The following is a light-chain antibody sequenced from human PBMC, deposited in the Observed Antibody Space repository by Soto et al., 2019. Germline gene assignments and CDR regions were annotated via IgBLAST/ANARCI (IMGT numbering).Light chain of an antibody. CDR1: QGIGSD. Sequence: AIEMTQSPSSLSASVGDRVTITCRASQGIGSDLAWYQQRPGKAPKLLIYAVSSLQNGVPSRFSGSGSGTDFTLTISSLQPEVFASYYCLQDHNLLTFGGGTKVETK. V-gene: IGKV1-6*01. J-gene: IGKJ4*01. CDR2: AVS. CDR3: LQDHNLLT.